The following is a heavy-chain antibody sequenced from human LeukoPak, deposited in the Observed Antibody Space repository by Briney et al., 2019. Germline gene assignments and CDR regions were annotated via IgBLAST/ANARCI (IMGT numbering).Heavy chain of an antibody. J-gene: IGHJ5*02. D-gene: IGHD1-14*01. V-gene: IGHV3-48*01. CDR2: ISSDSGTR. Sequence: GGSLRLSCGASGLTLSTYSMNWVRQAPGKGLEWVSYISSDSGTRYYADSVKGRFTISRDNAKNSLYLQMNSLRAEDTAVYYCARAAQPGFDPWGQGTLVTVSS. CDR1: GLTLSTYS. CDR3: ARAAQPGFDP.